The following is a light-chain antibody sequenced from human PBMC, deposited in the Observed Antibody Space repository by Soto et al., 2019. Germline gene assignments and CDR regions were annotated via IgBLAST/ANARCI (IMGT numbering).Light chain of an antibody. CDR3: QHYNNWRGS. J-gene: IGKJ1*01. V-gene: IGKV3-15*01. Sequence: EIVMTQSPGTLSLSPGERATLSCRASQSVSSSYLAWYQQKPGQAPRLLIYGTSTRATDVPARFRGSGSGTEFTLTISSLQSEDFAVYYCQHYNNWRGSFGQGTKVDIK. CDR1: QSVSSSY. CDR2: GTS.